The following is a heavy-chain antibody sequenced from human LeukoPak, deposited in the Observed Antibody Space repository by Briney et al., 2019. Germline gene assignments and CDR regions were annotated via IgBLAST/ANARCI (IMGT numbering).Heavy chain of an antibody. J-gene: IGHJ4*02. Sequence: PSETLSLTCTVSGGPLSSYYWRWIRQPPGKGREWMGYIYYSGSTNYDPSLKSRVTISVDTSKNQFSLKLSSVTAADTAVYYCASPLRPSSGYYPFDYWGQGTLVTVSS. V-gene: IGHV4-59*13. CDR3: ASPLRPSSGYYPFDY. CDR1: GGPLSSYY. CDR2: IYYSGST. D-gene: IGHD3-22*01.